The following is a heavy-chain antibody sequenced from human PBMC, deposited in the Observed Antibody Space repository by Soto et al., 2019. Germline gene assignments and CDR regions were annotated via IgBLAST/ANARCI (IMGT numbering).Heavy chain of an antibody. CDR3: ARGRYIWGSYLPDY. D-gene: IGHD3-16*02. V-gene: IGHV3-66*01. CDR1: GLPVSSNY. J-gene: IGHJ4*02. CDR2: IYSGGST. Sequence: EVQLVESGGGLVQPGGSLRLSCAASGLPVSSNYMSWVRQAPGKGLEWVSVIYSGGSTYYADSVKGRFTISRDNFKNTLYLQMNSLRAEDTAVYYCARGRYIWGSYLPDYWGQGTLVTVSS.